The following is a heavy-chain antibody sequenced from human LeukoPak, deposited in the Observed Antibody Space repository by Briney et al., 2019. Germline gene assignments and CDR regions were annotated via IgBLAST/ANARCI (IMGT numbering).Heavy chain of an antibody. D-gene: IGHD6-19*01. CDR1: GYTFTSYY. J-gene: IGHJ4*02. CDR3: ARDPPHGAVAGIPGDY. Sequence: ASVKVSCKASGYTFTSYYMHWVRQAPGQGLEWMGIINPSGGSTSYAQTFQGRVTMTRDTSTSTVYMELSSLRSEDTAVYYCARDPPHGAVAGIPGDYWGQGTLVTVSS. CDR2: INPSGGST. V-gene: IGHV1-46*01.